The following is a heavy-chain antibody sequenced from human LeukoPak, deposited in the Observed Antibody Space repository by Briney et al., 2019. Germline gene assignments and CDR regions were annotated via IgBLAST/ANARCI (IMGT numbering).Heavy chain of an antibody. V-gene: IGHV4-34*01. D-gene: IGHD3-10*01. CDR1: GGSFSGYY. Sequence: SETLSLTCAVYGGSFSGYYWSWIRQPPGKGLEWIGEINHSGSTNYNPSLKSRVTISVDTSKNQFSLKLSSVTAADTAVYYCARTQYGSGSHDYWGQGTLVTVSS. CDR2: INHSGST. J-gene: IGHJ4*02. CDR3: ARTQYGSGSHDY.